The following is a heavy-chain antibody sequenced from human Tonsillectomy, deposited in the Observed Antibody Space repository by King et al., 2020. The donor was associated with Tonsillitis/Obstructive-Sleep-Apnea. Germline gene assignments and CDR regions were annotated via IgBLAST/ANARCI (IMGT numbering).Heavy chain of an antibody. J-gene: IGHJ3*01. Sequence: VQLQQWGAGVLKPSETLSLTCAGSNGAFSDYHWSWIRQSPGKGLEWIGEINEGGSPNYNPSLRSRATISLDPSTIQISLRLSSVTAADTAVYYCARVPGSFDLWGPGTRVTVSS. CDR3: ARVPGSFDL. CDR2: INEGGSP. V-gene: IGHV4-34*01. CDR1: NGAFSDYH.